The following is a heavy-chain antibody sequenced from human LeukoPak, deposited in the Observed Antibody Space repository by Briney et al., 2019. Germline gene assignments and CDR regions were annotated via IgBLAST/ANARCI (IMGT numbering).Heavy chain of an antibody. Sequence: SETLSLTCAVSGGSISSFYWSWIRQPPGKGLECIGNIYYGESTNYNPSLKSRVTMSGDTSKNQFSLRLTSVTAADTAVYYCARLLGGLPVIWGQGSLVTVSS. CDR2: IYYGEST. CDR3: ARLLGGLPVI. V-gene: IGHV4-59*01. CDR1: GGSISSFY. D-gene: IGHD2-2*01. J-gene: IGHJ4*02.